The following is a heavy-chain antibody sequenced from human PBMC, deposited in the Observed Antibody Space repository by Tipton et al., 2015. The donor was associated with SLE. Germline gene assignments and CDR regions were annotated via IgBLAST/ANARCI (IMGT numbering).Heavy chain of an antibody. CDR2: INPSGGGT. D-gene: IGHD1-26*01. J-gene: IGHJ2*01. V-gene: IGHV1-46*01. CDR3: ARGLEVGTTGYFDL. CDR1: GYTFTNYY. Sequence: QSGPEVKKPGASVKVSCKPSGYTFTNYYIHWVRQAPGQGLEWMGIINPSGGGTNYAQKFQGRVTMTTDTSTSSVYLDLSSLTSGDTAVYYCARGLEVGTTGYFDLWGRGTLVTVSS.